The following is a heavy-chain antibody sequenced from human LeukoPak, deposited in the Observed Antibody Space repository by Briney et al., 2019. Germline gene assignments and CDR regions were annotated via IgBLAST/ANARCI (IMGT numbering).Heavy chain of an antibody. CDR1: GGSISSYSYY. CDR3: ARGDPFDP. CDR2: IYYSGSS. J-gene: IGHJ5*02. Sequence: SETLSLTCTVSGGSISSYSYYWSWIRQPPGKGQEWIGYIYYSGSSNYNPSLKSRVTISVDTSKNQFSLKLTSVTAADTAVYYCARGDPFDPWGQGTLVTVSS. V-gene: IGHV4-61*01.